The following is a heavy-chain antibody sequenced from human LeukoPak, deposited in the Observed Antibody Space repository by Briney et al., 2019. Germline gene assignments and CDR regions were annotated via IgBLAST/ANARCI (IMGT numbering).Heavy chain of an antibody. CDR2: IYQRATV. D-gene: IGHD2-21*01. V-gene: IGHV4-38-2*02. CDR1: GYSISSGYF. J-gene: IGHJ4*02. Sequence: PSETLSLICNVSGYSISSGYFWGWVRQAPGKGLEWIGNIYQRATVHYNPSPKSRVTISLDTSKNPFSLNLRSMQASDTAVYYCARAFCVGECFVLHIFFDSWGQGTLVTVSS. CDR3: ARAFCVGECFVLHIFFDS.